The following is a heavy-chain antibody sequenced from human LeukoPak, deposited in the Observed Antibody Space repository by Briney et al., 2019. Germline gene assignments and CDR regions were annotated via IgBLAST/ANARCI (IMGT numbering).Heavy chain of an antibody. J-gene: IGHJ6*02. D-gene: IGHD2-2*01. V-gene: IGHV3-72*01. CDR2: IRNKANTYTT. CDR3: TRDCAYATRGKPCYDAMDV. Sequence: SGGSLRLSCAASGFTFSDYYMDWVRQAPGKGLEWVGRIRNKANTYTTEYAASVRGRFTVSGDESRNSVYLQMNSLKGEDTAVYYCTRDCAYATRGKPCYDAMDVWGQGTTVSVSS. CDR1: GFTFSDYY.